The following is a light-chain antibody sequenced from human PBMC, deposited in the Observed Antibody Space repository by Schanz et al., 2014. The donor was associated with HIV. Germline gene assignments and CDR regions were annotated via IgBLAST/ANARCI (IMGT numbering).Light chain of an antibody. CDR1: HSVSSN. V-gene: IGKV3D-15*01. J-gene: IGKJ1*01. CDR2: GAS. Sequence: ERVMTQSPATLSVSPGERATLSCRASHSVSSNFFAWYQQKPGQAPRLLIFGASNRAAGIPDRFSGGESGTDFTLTISSLQSEDFAVYYCQQYNSYFWTFGQGTKVEMK. CDR3: QQYNSYFWT.